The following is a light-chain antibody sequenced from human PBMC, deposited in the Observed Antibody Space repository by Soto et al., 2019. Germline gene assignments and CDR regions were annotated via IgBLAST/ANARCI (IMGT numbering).Light chain of an antibody. CDR3: QQRSNWPRT. CDR1: QSVSSY. Sequence: EIVSTQSPATLSLSPGERDTLSCRASQSVSSYLAWYQQKPGQAPRLLIYDASNRATGIPARFSGSGSGTDFTLTISSLEPEDFAVYYCQQRSNWPRTFGQGTRLE. J-gene: IGKJ5*01. CDR2: DAS. V-gene: IGKV3-11*01.